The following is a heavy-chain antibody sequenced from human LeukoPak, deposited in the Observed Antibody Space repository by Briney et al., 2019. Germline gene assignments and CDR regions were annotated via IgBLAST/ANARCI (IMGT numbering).Heavy chain of an antibody. D-gene: IGHD1-20*01. V-gene: IGHV3-21*01. Sequence: SGGSLRLSCAASGFTFSSYSTNWVRQAPGKGLEWVSSISSSSSYIYYADSVKGRFTISRDNAKNSLYLQMNSLRAEDTAVYYCARARYNWMFFDYWGQGTLVTVSS. CDR3: ARARYNWMFFDY. CDR1: GFTFSSYS. J-gene: IGHJ4*02. CDR2: ISSSSSYI.